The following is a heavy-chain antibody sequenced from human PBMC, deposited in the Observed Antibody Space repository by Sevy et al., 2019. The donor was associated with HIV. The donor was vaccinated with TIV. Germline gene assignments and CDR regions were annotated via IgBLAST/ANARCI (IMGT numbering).Heavy chain of an antibody. CDR3: ARGIPYCGGDCYPDY. CDR2: ISYEGSNK. Sequence: GGSLRLSCAASGFTFSSYAMHWVRQAPGKGLEWVAVISYEGSNKYYADSVKGRFTISRDNSKNTLYLQMNSLRAEDTAVYYCARGIPYCGGDCYPDYWGQGTLVTVSS. CDR1: GFTFSSYA. J-gene: IGHJ4*02. V-gene: IGHV3-30-3*01. D-gene: IGHD2-21*02.